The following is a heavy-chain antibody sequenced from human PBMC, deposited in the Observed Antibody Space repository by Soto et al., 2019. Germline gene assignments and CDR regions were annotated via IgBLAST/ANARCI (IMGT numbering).Heavy chain of an antibody. CDR1: GGSISSGGYY. CDR3: ARGTGIDYYYYGMDV. V-gene: IGHV4-31*03. J-gene: IGHJ6*02. Sequence: PSETLSLTCTVSGGSISSGGYYWSWIRQHPGKGLEWIGYIYYSGSTYYNPSLKSRVTISVDTSKNQFSLKLSSVTAADTAVYYCARGTGIDYYYYGMDVWGQGTTVTVSS. CDR2: IYYSGST.